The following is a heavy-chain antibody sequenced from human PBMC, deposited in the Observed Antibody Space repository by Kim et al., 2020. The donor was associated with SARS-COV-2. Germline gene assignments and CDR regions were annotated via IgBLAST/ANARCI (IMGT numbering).Heavy chain of an antibody. V-gene: IGHV1-3*01. CDR2: INAGNGNT. CDR3: ARALDSSGSQGWFDP. Sequence: ASVKVSCKASGYTFTSYAMHWVRQAPGQRLEWMGWINAGNGNTKYSQKFQGRVTITRDTSASTAYMELSSLRSEDTAVYYCARALDSSGSQGWFDPWGQGTLVTVSS. J-gene: IGHJ5*02. D-gene: IGHD3-22*01. CDR1: GYTFTSYA.